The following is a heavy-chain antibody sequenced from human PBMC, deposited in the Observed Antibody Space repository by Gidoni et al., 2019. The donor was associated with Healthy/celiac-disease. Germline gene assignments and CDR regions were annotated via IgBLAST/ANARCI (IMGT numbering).Heavy chain of an antibody. CDR3: AREQITMIVDYFDY. CDR2: ISYDGSNK. V-gene: IGHV3-30*04. Sequence: SGFTFSSYAMHWVRQAPGKGLEWVAVISYDGSNKYYADSVKGRFTISRDNSKNTLYLQMNSLRAEDTAVYYCAREQITMIVDYFDYWGQGTLVTVSS. J-gene: IGHJ4*02. CDR1: GFTFSSYA. D-gene: IGHD3-22*01.